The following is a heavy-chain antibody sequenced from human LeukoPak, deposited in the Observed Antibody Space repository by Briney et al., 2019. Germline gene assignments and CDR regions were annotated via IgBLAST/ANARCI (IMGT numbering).Heavy chain of an antibody. D-gene: IGHD2-2*01. CDR1: GFTFSSYA. V-gene: IGHV3-23*01. Sequence: ESGGSLRLSCAASGFTFSSYAMSWVRQAPGKGLEWVSAISGSGGSTYYADSVKGRFTISRDNSKNTLYLQMNSLRAEDTAVYYCAKGVGCSSTSCYRTTWFDPWGQGTLVTVSS. CDR3: AKGVGCSSTSCYRTTWFDP. J-gene: IGHJ5*02. CDR2: ISGSGGST.